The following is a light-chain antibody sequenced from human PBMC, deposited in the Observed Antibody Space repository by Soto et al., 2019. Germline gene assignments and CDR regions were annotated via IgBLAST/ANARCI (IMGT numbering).Light chain of an antibody. V-gene: IGKV1-5*03. CDR2: KAS. CDR1: QSISTW. Sequence: DIQMTQSPSTLSASVGDRVTITCRARQSISTWLAWYQQKPGKAPKLLIYKASILESGVPSRFSGIGSGTEFTLNISSLQPDDFASYYCQQYNSFSPWTFGPGTKVDI. CDR3: QQYNSFSPWT. J-gene: IGKJ1*01.